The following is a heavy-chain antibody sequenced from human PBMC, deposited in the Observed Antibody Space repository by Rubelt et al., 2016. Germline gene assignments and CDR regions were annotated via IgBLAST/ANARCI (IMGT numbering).Heavy chain of an antibody. V-gene: IGHV3-66*04. D-gene: IGHD3-3*01. J-gene: IGHJ4*02. Sequence: EVQLVESGGGLVQPGGSLRLSCAASGFTVSSNYMSWVRQAPGKGLEWVSVIYSGGSTYYADSVKGRFTISRDNSKNTLYLQMNSLRAEDTAVYYCASQYYDFWSGYDVSGEYWGQGTLVTVSS. CDR2: IYSGGST. CDR3: ASQYYDFWSGYDVSGEY. CDR1: GFTVSSNY.